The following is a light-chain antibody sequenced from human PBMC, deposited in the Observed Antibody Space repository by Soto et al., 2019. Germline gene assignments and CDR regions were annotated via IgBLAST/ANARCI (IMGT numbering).Light chain of an antibody. CDR3: QQYDTYGVT. V-gene: IGKV1-5*03. CDR2: KGS. CDR1: RSISSW. J-gene: IGKJ2*01. Sequence: DIQMTQSPSALSASVGDRVTITCRASRSISSWLAWYQQKPGKAPSLRIYKGSILQSGVPSRFSRSGSVTEFTLTISGLQHDDLATYYCQQYDTYGVTFGQGTKLEIK.